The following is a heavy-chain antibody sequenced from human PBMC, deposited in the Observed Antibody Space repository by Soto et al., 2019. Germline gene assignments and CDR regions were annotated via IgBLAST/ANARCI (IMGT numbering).Heavy chain of an antibody. Sequence: GGSLRLSCAASGFTFSSYSMNWVRQAPGKGLEWVSSISSSSSYIYYADSVKGRFTISRDNAKNSLYLQMNSLRAEDTAVYYCARDRSYCSGGSCYSNKYYMDVWGKGTTVTVSS. CDR1: GFTFSSYS. J-gene: IGHJ6*03. V-gene: IGHV3-21*01. CDR2: ISSSSSYI. D-gene: IGHD2-15*01. CDR3: ARDRSYCSGGSCYSNKYYMDV.